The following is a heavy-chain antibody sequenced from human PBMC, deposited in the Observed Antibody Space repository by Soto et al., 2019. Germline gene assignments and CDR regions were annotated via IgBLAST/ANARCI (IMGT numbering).Heavy chain of an antibody. D-gene: IGHD2-2*01. CDR1: GGSFSGYY. CDR2: INHSGST. Sequence: QVQLQQWGAGLLKPSETLSLICAVYGGSFSGYYWSWIRQPPGKGLEWIGEINHSGSTNYNPSLKSRVTISVDTSKNQFSLKLSSVTAADTAVYYCARGLLGSTSDYYYYYYYMDVWGKGTTVTVSS. V-gene: IGHV4-34*01. CDR3: ARGLLGSTSDYYYYYYYMDV. J-gene: IGHJ6*03.